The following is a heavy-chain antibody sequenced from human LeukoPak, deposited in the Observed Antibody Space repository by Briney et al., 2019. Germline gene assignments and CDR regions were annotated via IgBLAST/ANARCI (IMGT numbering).Heavy chain of an antibody. CDR3: ARGPNSNWSGLDF. J-gene: IGHJ4*02. Sequence: GGSLRLSCAASGFTFNTYTMNWVRQAPGKGLVWVSRISPTGSTTSYAASVKGRFTVSRDNAKNTLYLQVNNLRAEDTAVYYCARGPNSNWSGLDFWGQGTLLTVSS. CDR2: ISPTGSTT. V-gene: IGHV3-74*01. CDR1: GFTFNTYT. D-gene: IGHD6-6*01.